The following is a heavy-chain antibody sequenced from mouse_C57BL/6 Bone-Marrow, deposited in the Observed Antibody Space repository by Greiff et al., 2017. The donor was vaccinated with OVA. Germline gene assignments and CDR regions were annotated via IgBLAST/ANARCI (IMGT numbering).Heavy chain of an antibody. CDR1: GFSLSTFGMG. CDR2: IWWDDDK. J-gene: IGHJ3*01. CDR3: ARPHYYGSSYGFAY. Sequence: QVTLKESGPGILQPSQTLSLTCSFSGFSLSTFGMGVGWIRQPSGKGLEWLAHIWWDDDKYYNPALKSRLTISKDTSKNQVFLKIANVDTADTATYYCARPHYYGSSYGFAYWGQGTLVTVSA. D-gene: IGHD1-1*01. V-gene: IGHV8-8*01.